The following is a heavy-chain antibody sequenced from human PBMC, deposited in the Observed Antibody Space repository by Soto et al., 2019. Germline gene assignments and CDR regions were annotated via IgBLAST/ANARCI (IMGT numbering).Heavy chain of an antibody. CDR2: INPNSGGT. V-gene: IGHV1-2*04. CDR3: ATGALLEWYYFDY. CDR1: GYTFTGYY. Sequence: ASVKVSCKASGYTFTGYYMHWVRQAPGQGLEWMGWINPNSGGTNYAQKFQGWVTMTRDTSTDTAYMELSSLRSEDTAVYYCATGALLEWYYFDYWGQGTLVTVSS. D-gene: IGHD3-3*01. J-gene: IGHJ4*02.